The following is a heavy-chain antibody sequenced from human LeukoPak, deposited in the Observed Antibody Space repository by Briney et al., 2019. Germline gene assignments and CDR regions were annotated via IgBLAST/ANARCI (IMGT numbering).Heavy chain of an antibody. CDR3: ARDEDDYLWGSYRLTYFDY. J-gene: IGHJ4*02. CDR2: IYHSGST. CDR1: GYSISSGYY. Sequence: SSETLSLTCTVSGYSISSGYYWGWIRQPPGKGLEWIGSIYHSGSTYYNPSLKSRVTISVGTSKNQFSLKLSSVTAADTAVYYCARDEDDYLWGSYRLTYFDYWGQGTLVTVSS. D-gene: IGHD3-16*02. V-gene: IGHV4-38-2*02.